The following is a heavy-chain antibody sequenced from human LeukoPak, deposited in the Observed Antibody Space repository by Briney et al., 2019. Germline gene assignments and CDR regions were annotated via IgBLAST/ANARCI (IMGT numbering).Heavy chain of an antibody. CDR1: GFTFSSYS. CDR2: ISSSSSYI. V-gene: IGHV3-21*01. CDR3: ARDLLMVPAATSFDY. J-gene: IGHJ4*02. Sequence: PGGSLRLSCAASGFTFSSYSMNWVRQPPGKGLEWVSSISSSSSYIYYADSVKGRFTISRDNAKNSLYLQMNSLRAEDTAVYYCARDLLMVPAATSFDYWGQGTLVTVSS. D-gene: IGHD2-2*01.